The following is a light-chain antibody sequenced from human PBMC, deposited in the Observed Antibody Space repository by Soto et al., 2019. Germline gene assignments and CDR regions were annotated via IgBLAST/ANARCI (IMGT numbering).Light chain of an antibody. J-gene: IGLJ3*02. V-gene: IGLV1-40*01. CDR1: SSNTGTGYT. CDR3: QSYDISLKGWV. CDR2: ANI. Sequence: QSVLTQPPSVSGAPGQRVTISCTGSSSNTGTGYTVNWYQQLPGTAPKLLIYANINRPSGVPDRFSGSKSGTSVSLAITGLQTEDEADYYCQSYDISLKGWVFGGGTKLTVL.